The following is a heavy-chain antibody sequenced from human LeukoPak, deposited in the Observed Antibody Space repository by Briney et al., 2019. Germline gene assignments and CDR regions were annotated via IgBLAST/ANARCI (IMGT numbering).Heavy chain of an antibody. V-gene: IGHV4-59*01. J-gene: IGHJ6*02. CDR2: VYYNGIT. Sequence: SENLSLTCTVSGGSIGSYYWSWIRQPPGKGLEWIGYVYYNGITNYNPSLKSRVTISVDTSKIQFSLRLTSVTAADTAVYYCARDWRGVPGTARYYYFGMDVWGQGATVTVSS. D-gene: IGHD6-13*01. CDR1: GGSIGSYY. CDR3: ARDWRGVPGTARYYYFGMDV.